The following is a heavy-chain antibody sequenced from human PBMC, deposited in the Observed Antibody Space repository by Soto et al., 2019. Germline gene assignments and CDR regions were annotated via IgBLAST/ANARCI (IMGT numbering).Heavy chain of an antibody. CDR1: GFAFSNAW. CDR3: TRDSNTTMIVLRFDY. Sequence: PVGSLRLSCAASGFAFSNAWINWVRQAPGKGLEWVGRIKSKAHGGTAGFAAPVRGRFAITRDDSRNMVYRQMNSLNTEDTAVYYCTRDSNTTMIVLRFDYWGNGPLVTFAS. J-gene: IGHJ4*01. D-gene: IGHD3-22*01. V-gene: IGHV3-15*07. CDR2: IKSKAHGGTA.